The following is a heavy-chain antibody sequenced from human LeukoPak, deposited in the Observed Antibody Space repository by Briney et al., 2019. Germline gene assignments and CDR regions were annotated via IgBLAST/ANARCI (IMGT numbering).Heavy chain of an antibody. CDR3: ARMELNGMDV. V-gene: IGHV3-30-3*01. CDR2: ISYDGSNK. J-gene: IGHJ6*02. Sequence: SGGGVVQPGRSLRLSCAASGFTFSSYAMHWVRQAPGKGLEWVAVISYDGSNKYSADSVRGRFTISRDNSKNTLYLQMNSLRAEDTAVYYCARMELNGMDVWGQGTTVTVSS. D-gene: IGHD1-26*01. CDR1: GFTFSSYA.